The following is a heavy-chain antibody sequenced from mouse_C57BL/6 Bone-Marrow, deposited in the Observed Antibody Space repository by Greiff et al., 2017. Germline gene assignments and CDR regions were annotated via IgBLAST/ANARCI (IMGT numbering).Heavy chain of an antibody. J-gene: IGHJ3*01. CDR3: ARDASWAWFAY. CDR2: SRNKANDYTT. D-gene: IGHD3-1*01. Sequence: EVQGVESGGGLVQSGRSLRLSCATSGFTFSDFYMEWVRQAPGKGLEWIAASRNKANDYTTEYSASVKGRFIVSRDTSPSILYLQMNALGAEDTAIYYCARDASWAWFAYWGQGTLVTVSA. CDR1: GFTFSDFY. V-gene: IGHV7-1*01.